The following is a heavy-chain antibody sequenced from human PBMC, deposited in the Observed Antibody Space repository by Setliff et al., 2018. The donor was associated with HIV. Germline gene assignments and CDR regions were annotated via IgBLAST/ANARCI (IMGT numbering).Heavy chain of an antibody. Sequence: PSETLSLTCTVSGDSISSYSITNGNHWGWIRQSPGKGLEWIGSIYSTGRTYYNPSHKSRLTLSVDAAKNRFSLRLTSVTAADTAVYYCARDRAMRFSNSPSFNYFDVWGQGALVTVSS. D-gene: IGHD2-2*01. J-gene: IGHJ4*02. CDR2: IYSTGRT. V-gene: IGHV4-38-2*02. CDR3: ARDRAMRFSNSPSFNYFDV. CDR1: GDSISS.